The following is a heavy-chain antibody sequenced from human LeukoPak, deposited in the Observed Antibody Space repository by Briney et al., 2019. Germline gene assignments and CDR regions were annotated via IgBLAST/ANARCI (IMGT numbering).Heavy chain of an antibody. CDR1: GYTFTGYY. V-gene: IGHV1-2*02. J-gene: IGHJ4*02. D-gene: IGHD3-22*01. Sequence: ASVKVSCKASGYTFTGYYMHWVRQAPGQGLEWMGWINPNSGGTNYAQKFQGRVTMTRDTSISTAYMELSRLRSDDTAMYYCARLYYYDSSGSYYFDQWGQGTLVTVSS. CDR3: ARLYYYDSSGSYYFDQ. CDR2: INPNSGGT.